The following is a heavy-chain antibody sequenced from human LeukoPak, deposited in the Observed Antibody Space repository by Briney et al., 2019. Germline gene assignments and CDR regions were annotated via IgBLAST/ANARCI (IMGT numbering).Heavy chain of an antibody. CDR2: INHSGST. J-gene: IGHJ6*03. CDR1: GGSISSYY. D-gene: IGHD6-13*01. V-gene: IGHV4-34*01. Sequence: SETLSLTCTVSGGSISSYYWSWIRQPPGKGLEWIGEINHSGSTNYNPSLKSRVTISVDTSKNQFSLKLSSVTAADTAVYYCARRSWSWGDYYYYYMDVWGKGTTVTISS. CDR3: ARRSWSWGDYYYYYMDV.